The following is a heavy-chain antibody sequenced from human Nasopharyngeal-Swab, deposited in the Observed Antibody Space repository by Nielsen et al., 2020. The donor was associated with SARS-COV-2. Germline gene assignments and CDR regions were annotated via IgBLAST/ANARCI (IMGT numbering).Heavy chain of an antibody. Sequence: SEILSLTCTVPGGSISSIPFYWSWVRQSPGKGLEWIATVYYGGRTYYHPSLKSRVTLSVDSSNNQFSLKLTSVSAADSAVYYCARGRASMTYWGQGTLVTVSS. V-gene: IGHV4-39*01. CDR2: VYYGGRT. J-gene: IGHJ4*02. CDR1: GGSISSIPFY. D-gene: IGHD6-6*01. CDR3: ARGRASMTY.